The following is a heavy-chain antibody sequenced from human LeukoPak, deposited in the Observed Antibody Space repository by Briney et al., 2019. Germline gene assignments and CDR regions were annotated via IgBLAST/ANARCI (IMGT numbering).Heavy chain of an antibody. CDR1: GGSISSYY. CDR3: ARDRLYGDPNYCDY. V-gene: IGHV4-59*01. D-gene: IGHD4-17*01. CDR2: IYYSGST. Sequence: SETLSLTCTVSGGSISSYYWSWIRQPPGKGLEWIGYIYYSGSTNYNPSLKSRVTISVDTSKNQFSLKLSSVTAADTAVYYCARDRLYGDPNYCDYWGQGTLVTASS. J-gene: IGHJ4*02.